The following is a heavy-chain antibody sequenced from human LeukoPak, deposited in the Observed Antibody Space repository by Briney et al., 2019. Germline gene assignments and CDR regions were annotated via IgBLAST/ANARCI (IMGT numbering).Heavy chain of an antibody. V-gene: IGHV3-23*01. CDR1: GFTFSSYA. CDR2: ISGSGGST. D-gene: IGHD2-2*02. Sequence: PWGSLRLSCAASGFTFSSYAMSWVRQAPGKGLEWVSAISGSGGSTYYADSVKGRFTISRDNSKNTLYLQMNSLRAEDTAVYYCAKDPRYCSSTSCYTAWGQGTLVTVSS. CDR3: AKDPRYCSSTSCYTA. J-gene: IGHJ5*02.